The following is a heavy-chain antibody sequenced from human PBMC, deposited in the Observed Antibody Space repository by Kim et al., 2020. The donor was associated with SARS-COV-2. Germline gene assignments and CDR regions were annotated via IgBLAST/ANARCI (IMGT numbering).Heavy chain of an antibody. D-gene: IGHD3-10*01. J-gene: IGHJ3*02. CDR3: ARDRTAGSGSVAFDI. V-gene: IGHV3-64*01. CDR1: GFTFSSHA. Sequence: GGSLRLSCAASGFTFSSHAMHWVRQAPGKGLQYVSGISSNGGSTYYANSVQGRFTISRDNSKNTLHLQMGSLRAEDMAVYYCARDRTAGSGSVAFDIWGQGTMVTVSS. CDR2: ISSNGGST.